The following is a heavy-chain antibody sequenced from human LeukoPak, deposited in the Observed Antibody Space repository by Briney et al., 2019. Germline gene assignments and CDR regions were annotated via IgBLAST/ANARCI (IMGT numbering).Heavy chain of an antibody. Sequence: GGSLLLSCAASGFTFSNFGMSWVRRAPGKGLEGVSAIFANGVTTLYADSVKGRFIISRDNSQNRLFLQVNSLRVEDTAVYYCAKGLGGLASAPDSWGQGTLVTVSS. CDR2: IFANGVTT. J-gene: IGHJ5*01. CDR3: AKGLGGLASAPDS. D-gene: IGHD6-6*01. V-gene: IGHV3-23*01. CDR1: GFTFSNFG.